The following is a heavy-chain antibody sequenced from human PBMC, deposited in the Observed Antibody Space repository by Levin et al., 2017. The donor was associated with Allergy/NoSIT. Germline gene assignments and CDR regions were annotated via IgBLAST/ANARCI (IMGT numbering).Heavy chain of an antibody. CDR2: VSGSGDST. D-gene: IGHD3-22*01. V-gene: IGHV3-23*01. J-gene: IGHJ4*02. CDR1: GFTFSSYA. Sequence: PGGSLRLSCAASGFTFSSYAMSWVRQAPGKGLEWVSSVSGSGDSTYYADSVKGRFTISRDNYKNTLYLQMNSLRADDTAVYYCAKDWGDDTSGYYFMTDYLGQGTLVTVAS. CDR3: AKDWGDDTSGYYFMTDY.